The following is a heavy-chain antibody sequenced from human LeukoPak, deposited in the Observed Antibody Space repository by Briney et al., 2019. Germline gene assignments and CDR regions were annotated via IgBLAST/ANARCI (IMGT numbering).Heavy chain of an antibody. D-gene: IGHD6-19*01. CDR1: GGTFSSYA. J-gene: IGHJ4*02. CDR3: ASSRDSGYSSGWSAGFDY. CDR2: IIPIFGTA. V-gene: IGHV1-69*05. Sequence: SVKVSCKASGGTFSSYAISWVRQAPGQGLEWMGGIIPIFGTANYAQKFQGRVTMTTDTSTSTAYMELRSLRSDDTAVYYCASSRDSGYSSGWSAGFDYWGQGTLVTVSS.